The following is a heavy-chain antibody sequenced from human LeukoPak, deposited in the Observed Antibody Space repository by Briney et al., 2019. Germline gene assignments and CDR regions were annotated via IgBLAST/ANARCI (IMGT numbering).Heavy chain of an antibody. Sequence: ASVKVSCKASGYTFTSYGISWVRQAPGQGLEWMGWISAYNGNTNYAQKLQGRVTMTTDTSTSTAYMELRSPRSDDTAVYYCARAGGQWLVRVSPDWFAPWGKETLVTVSS. V-gene: IGHV1-18*01. CDR2: ISAYNGNT. CDR1: GYTFTSYG. D-gene: IGHD6-19*01. CDR3: ARAGGQWLVRVSPDWFAP. J-gene: IGHJ5*02.